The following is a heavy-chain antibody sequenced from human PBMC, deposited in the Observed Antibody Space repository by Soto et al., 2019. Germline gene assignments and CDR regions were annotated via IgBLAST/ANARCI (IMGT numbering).Heavy chain of an antibody. J-gene: IGHJ6*02. CDR1: GGSFSGYY. Sequence: SETLSLTCAVYGGSFSGYYWSWIRQPPGKGLEWIGEINHSGSTNYNPSLKSRVTISVDTSKNQFSLKLSSVTAADTAVYYCARGFPSREYYYGSGSYFSYYYYGMDVWGQGTTVTVSS. V-gene: IGHV4-34*01. CDR3: ARGFPSREYYYGSGSYFSYYYYGMDV. CDR2: INHSGST. D-gene: IGHD3-10*01.